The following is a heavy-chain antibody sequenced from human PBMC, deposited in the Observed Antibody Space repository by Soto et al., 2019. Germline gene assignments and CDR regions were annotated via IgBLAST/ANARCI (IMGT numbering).Heavy chain of an antibody. CDR2: INPNSGGT. V-gene: IGHV1-2*02. CDR3: ARDARYCSGGSCYPNYYYYGMDV. J-gene: IGHJ6*02. CDR1: GYTFIGYY. D-gene: IGHD2-15*01. Sequence: ASVKVSCKASGYTFIGYYMHWVRQAPGQGLEWMGWINPNSGGTNYAQKFQGRVTMTRDTSISTAYMELSRLRSDDTAVYYCARDARYCSGGSCYPNYYYYGMDVWGQGTSVRVSS.